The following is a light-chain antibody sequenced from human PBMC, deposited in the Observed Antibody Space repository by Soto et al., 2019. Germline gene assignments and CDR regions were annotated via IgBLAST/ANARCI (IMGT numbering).Light chain of an antibody. J-gene: IGKJ4*01. CDR2: LGS. CDR1: QSLLHSNGYNY. V-gene: IGKV2-28*01. Sequence: DIVMTQSPLSLPVTPGEPASISCRSSQSLLHSNGYNYLDWYLQKPGQLPQLLIYLGSNRASGVPDRFSGSGLGTDFTLTISRVEAEDVGVYYCMQALQTPVTFGGGTKVEIK. CDR3: MQALQTPVT.